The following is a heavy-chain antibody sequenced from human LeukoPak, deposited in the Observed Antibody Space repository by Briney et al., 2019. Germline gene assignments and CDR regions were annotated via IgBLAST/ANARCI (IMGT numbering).Heavy chain of an antibody. V-gene: IGHV3-9*01. Sequence: GRSLRLSCAASGFIFDDYAMHWVRQAPGKGLEWVSGISWNSGTIGYGDSVKGRFTVSRDNAKNSLYLQMNSLRAEDTAVYYCARGLDNYGSGSSDWGQGTLVTVSS. D-gene: IGHD3-10*01. CDR2: ISWNSGTI. CDR1: GFIFDDYA. CDR3: ARGLDNYGSGSSD. J-gene: IGHJ4*02.